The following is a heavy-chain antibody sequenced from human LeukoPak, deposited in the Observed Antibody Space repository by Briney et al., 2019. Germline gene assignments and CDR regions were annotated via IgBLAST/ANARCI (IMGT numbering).Heavy chain of an antibody. CDR2: IRYDGSNK. CDR3: AKDFHWRGGDCCYYFDY. V-gene: IGHV3-30*02. J-gene: IGHJ4*02. CDR1: EFTFNSYG. D-gene: IGHD2-21*01. Sequence: PGGSLRLSCTASEFTFNSYGMHWARQAPGKGLEGVAFIRYDGSNKYYTDSVKGGFTISRDNSKNTLYLQMNSLRAEDTAVYYCAKDFHWRGGDCCYYFDYWGQGTLVTVSS.